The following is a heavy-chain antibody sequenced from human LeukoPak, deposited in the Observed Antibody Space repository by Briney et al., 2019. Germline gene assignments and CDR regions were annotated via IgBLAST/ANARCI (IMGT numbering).Heavy chain of an antibody. CDR2: ISSSSSTI. CDR3: ARDAVVVVAASGPGYYFDY. CDR1: GITFSSYG. J-gene: IGHJ4*02. D-gene: IGHD2-15*01. Sequence: GGSLRLSCAASGITFSSYGMSWVRQAPGKGLEWVSYISSSSSTIYYADSVKGRFTISRDNAKNSLYLQMNSLRAEDTAVYNCARDAVVVVAASGPGYYFDYWGQGTLVTVSS. V-gene: IGHV3-48*01.